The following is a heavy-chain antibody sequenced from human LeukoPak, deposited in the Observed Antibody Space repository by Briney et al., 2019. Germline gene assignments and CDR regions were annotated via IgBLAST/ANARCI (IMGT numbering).Heavy chain of an antibody. D-gene: IGHD6-13*01. V-gene: IGHV4-59*01. J-gene: IGHJ4*02. CDR3: ARGRGGQLVDY. Sequence: SETLSLTCTVSGGSLSSYYWSWIRQPPGKGLEWIGYIYYSGSTNYNPSLKSRVTIPVDTSKNQFSLKLSSVTAADTAVYYCARGRGGQLVDYWGQGTLVTVSS. CDR2: IYYSGST. CDR1: GGSLSSYY.